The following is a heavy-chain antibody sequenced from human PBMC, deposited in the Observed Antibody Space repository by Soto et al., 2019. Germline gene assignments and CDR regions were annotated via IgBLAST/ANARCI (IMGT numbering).Heavy chain of an antibody. Sequence: QVQLQESGPGLVKSSETLSLTCSVSGGSISSSSWSWIRQPPGNRLEWVGYVSYSGNIKYNPSLQSRVAISGDTSKNQVSLKITSVTAADTAVYYCARGLHYYDTSGYYPPWAVDIWGQGTMVTVSS. CDR2: VSYSGNI. D-gene: IGHD3-22*01. J-gene: IGHJ3*02. CDR3: ARGLHYYDTSGYYPPWAVDI. V-gene: IGHV4-59*01. CDR1: GGSISSSS.